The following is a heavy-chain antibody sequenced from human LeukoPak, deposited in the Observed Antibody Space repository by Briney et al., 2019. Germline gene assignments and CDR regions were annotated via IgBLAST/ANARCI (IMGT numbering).Heavy chain of an antibody. V-gene: IGHV4-34*01. CDR3: ARGIAARTPLKYYYYYYYMDV. CDR2: INHSGST. Sequence: PSETLSLTCAVYGGSFSGYYWSWIRQPPGKGLEWIGEINHSGSTNYSPSLKSRVTISVDTSKNQFSLKLSSVTAVDTAVYYCARGIAARTPLKYYYYYYYMDVWGKGTTVTVSS. CDR1: GGSFSGYY. D-gene: IGHD6-6*01. J-gene: IGHJ6*03.